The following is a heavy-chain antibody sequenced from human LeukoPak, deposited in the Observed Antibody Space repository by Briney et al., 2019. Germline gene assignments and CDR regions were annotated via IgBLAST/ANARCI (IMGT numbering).Heavy chain of an antibody. V-gene: IGHV3-53*04. D-gene: IGHD5-24*01. CDR1: GFTVSSNY. CDR3: ARGGPYVEMATIIDY. J-gene: IGHJ4*02. Sequence: PGGSLRLSCAASGFTVSSNYMSWVRQAPGKGLEWVSVIYSGGSTYYADSVKGRFTISRHNSKNTLYLQMNSLRAEDTAVYYCARGGPYVEMATIIDYWGQGTLVTVSS. CDR2: IYSGGST.